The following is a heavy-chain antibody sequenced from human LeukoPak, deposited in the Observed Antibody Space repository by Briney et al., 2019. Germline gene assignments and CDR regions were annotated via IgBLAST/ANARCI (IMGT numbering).Heavy chain of an antibody. CDR3: ARARIAAAVPYYFDY. CDR2: IYSGGST. Sequence: GGSLRLSCAASGFTVSSYYMSWVRQAPGKGLEWVSVIYSGGSTYYADSVKGRFTISRDNSKNTLYLQMNSLRAEDTAVYYCARARIAAAVPYYFDYWGQGTLVTVSS. D-gene: IGHD6-13*01. V-gene: IGHV3-53*01. J-gene: IGHJ4*02. CDR1: GFTVSSYY.